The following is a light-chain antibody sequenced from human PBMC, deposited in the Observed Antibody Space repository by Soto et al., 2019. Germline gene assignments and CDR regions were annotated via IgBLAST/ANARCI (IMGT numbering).Light chain of an antibody. CDR2: EVS. CDR1: SSDIGDYNS. J-gene: IGLJ2*01. Sequence: QSALTQPASVSGSPGQSITISCTGTSSDIGDYNSVSWYQQHPGKAPKLIIYEVSHRPSGVSNRFSGSKSGNTASLTISGLRGEDEADYHCQSYDSSLTNAVFGGGTKLTVL. CDR3: QSYDSSLTNAV. V-gene: IGLV2-14*03.